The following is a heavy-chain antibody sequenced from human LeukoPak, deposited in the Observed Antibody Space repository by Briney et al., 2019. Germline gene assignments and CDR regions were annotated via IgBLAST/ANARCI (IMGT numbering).Heavy chain of an antibody. Sequence: PSETLPLTCTVSGGSISITTYYWGWIRQPPGKGLEWIGNIYYSGSTYYNPSLKSRVTISVDTSKNQFSLKLSSVTAADTAVYYCARDYMVRGVIDYWGQGTLVTVSS. J-gene: IGHJ4*02. CDR3: ARDYMVRGVIDY. D-gene: IGHD3-10*01. V-gene: IGHV4-39*07. CDR2: IYYSGST. CDR1: GGSISITTYY.